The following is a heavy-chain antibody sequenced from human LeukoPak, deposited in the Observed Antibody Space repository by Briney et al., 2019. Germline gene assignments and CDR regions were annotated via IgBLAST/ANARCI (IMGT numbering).Heavy chain of an antibody. CDR2: IYHRGST. CDR3: ASDYYDSSGRHPNDAFDI. V-gene: IGHV4-38-2*02. D-gene: IGHD3-22*01. J-gene: IGHJ3*02. Sequence: SSETLSLTCTVSGYSISSGYYWGWTRQPPGKGLEWIGSIYHRGSTYYHPSLKSRVTISVDTSKNQFSLKLSSVTAADTAVYYCASDYYDSSGRHPNDAFDIWGQGTMVTVSS. CDR1: GYSISSGYY.